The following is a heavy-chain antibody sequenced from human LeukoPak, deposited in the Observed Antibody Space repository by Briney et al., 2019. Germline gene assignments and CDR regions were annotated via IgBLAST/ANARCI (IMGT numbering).Heavy chain of an antibody. Sequence: GESLKISRKGSGYSFTSYWIGWVRQMPGKGLEWMGIIYPGDSDTRYSPSFQGQVTISADKSISTAYLQWSSLKASDTAMYYCARESRQSYYGSGSPRPYYYYGMDVWGQGTTVTVSS. CDR3: ARESRQSYYGSGSPRPYYYYGMDV. CDR2: IYPGDSDT. CDR1: GYSFTSYW. J-gene: IGHJ6*02. D-gene: IGHD3-10*01. V-gene: IGHV5-51*01.